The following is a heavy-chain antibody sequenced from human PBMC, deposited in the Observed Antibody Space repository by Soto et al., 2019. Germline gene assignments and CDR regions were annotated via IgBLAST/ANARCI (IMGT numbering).Heavy chain of an antibody. CDR2: ISYDGSNK. J-gene: IGHJ6*02. CDR3: AAAAGAGTEDYYYGMDV. V-gene: IGHV3-30-3*01. Sequence: QVQLVESGGGVVQPGRSLRLSCAASGFTFSSYAMHWVRQAPGKGLEWVAVISYDGSNKYYADSVKGRFTISRDNSKNTLYLQMNSLRAEDTAGYYCAAAAGAGTEDYYYGMDVWGQGTTVTVSS. CDR1: GFTFSSYA. D-gene: IGHD6-19*01.